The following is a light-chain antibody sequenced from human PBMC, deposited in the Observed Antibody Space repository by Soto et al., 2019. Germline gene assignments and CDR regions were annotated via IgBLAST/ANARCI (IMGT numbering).Light chain of an antibody. CDR3: SSYAGSNNLL. CDR1: SSDVGGYNY. Sequence: QSVLTQPPSASGSPGQSVTISCTGTSSDVGGYNYVSWYRHHPGNAPKLMIYEVSKRPSGVPDRFSGSKSGNTASLTVSGLQTEDEADYYCSSYAGSNNLLFGGGTKLTVL. V-gene: IGLV2-8*01. CDR2: EVS. J-gene: IGLJ2*01.